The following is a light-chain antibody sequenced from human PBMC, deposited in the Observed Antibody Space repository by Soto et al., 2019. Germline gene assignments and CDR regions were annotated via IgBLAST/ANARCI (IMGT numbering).Light chain of an antibody. CDR3: RPSYSTWCT. V-gene: IGKV1-39*01. CDR2: AAS. CDR1: QSISSY. Sequence: DIQMTQSPSSLSASVGDRVTITCRASQSISSYLNWYQQKPGKAPKLLIYAASSLQSGVPSRFSGSGSVTDFTRTISSLQPDDFATYYCRPSYSTWCTFGQGTKVEL. J-gene: IGKJ1*01.